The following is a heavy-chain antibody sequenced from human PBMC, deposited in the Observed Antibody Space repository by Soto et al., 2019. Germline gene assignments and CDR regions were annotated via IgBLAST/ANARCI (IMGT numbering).Heavy chain of an antibody. CDR1: GGSISSGDYY. CDR2: IYYSGST. V-gene: IGHV4-30-4*01. D-gene: IGHD3-3*01. CDR3: ARDRVLNPDSYYYYDFWTPMGAFDI. Sequence: SETLSLTCTVSGGSISSGDYYWSWIRQPPGKGLEWIGYIYYSGSTYYNPSLKSRVTISVDTSKNQFSLKLSSVTAADTAVYYCARDRVLNPDSYYYYDFWTPMGAFDIWGQGTMVTVSS. J-gene: IGHJ3*02.